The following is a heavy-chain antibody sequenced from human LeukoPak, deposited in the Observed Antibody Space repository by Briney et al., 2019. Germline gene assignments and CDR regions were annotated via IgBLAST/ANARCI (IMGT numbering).Heavy chain of an antibody. CDR3: AKDQYYDILTGYGTFDY. CDR1: GFTFSNYA. V-gene: IGHV3-23*01. D-gene: IGHD3-9*01. CDR2: ISGGGGFT. Sequence: GGSLRLSCAASGFTFSNYAMNWIRQAPGKGLEWVSTISGGGGFTFYADSVKGRFTISRDKSKNTLDLQMNSLRAEDTAVYYCAKDQYYDILTGYGTFDYWGQGTLVTVSS. J-gene: IGHJ4*02.